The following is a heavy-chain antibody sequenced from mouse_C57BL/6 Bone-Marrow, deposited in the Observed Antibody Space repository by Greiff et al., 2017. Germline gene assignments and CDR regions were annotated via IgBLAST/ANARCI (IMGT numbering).Heavy chain of an antibody. Sequence: VNLVESGAELARPGASVKLSCKASGYTFTSYGISWVKQRTGQGLEWIGEIYPRSGNTYYNEKFKGKATLTADKSSSTAYMELRSLTSEDSAVYFCARGMGYHYGSSYGYWGQGTTLTVSS. CDR2: IYPRSGNT. J-gene: IGHJ2*01. CDR1: GYTFTSYG. D-gene: IGHD1-1*01. V-gene: IGHV1-81*01. CDR3: ARGMGYHYGSSYGY.